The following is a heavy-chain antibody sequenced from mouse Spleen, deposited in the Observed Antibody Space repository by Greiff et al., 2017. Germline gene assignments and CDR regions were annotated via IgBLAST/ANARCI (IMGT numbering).Heavy chain of an antibody. Sequence: VQLQQSGPELVKPGASVKISCKASGYAFSSSWMNWVKQRPGKGLEWIGRIYPGDGDTNYNGKFKGKATLTADKSSSTAYMQLSSLTSEDSAVYFCARLDGNYEGFDYWGQGTTLTVSS. J-gene: IGHJ2*01. CDR3: ARLDGNYEGFDY. V-gene: IGHV1-82*01. D-gene: IGHD2-1*01. CDR1: GYAFSSSW. CDR2: IYPGDGDT.